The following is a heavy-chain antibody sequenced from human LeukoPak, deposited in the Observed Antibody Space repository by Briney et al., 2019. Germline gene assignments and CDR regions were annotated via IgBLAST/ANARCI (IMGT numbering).Heavy chain of an antibody. CDR2: VNPNSGHT. CDR1: GYTFTSYD. D-gene: IGHD2-15*01. CDR3: ARGAPGSYCSGGSCPYFDY. V-gene: IGHV1-8*01. J-gene: IGHJ4*02. Sequence: ASVKVSCKASGYTFTSYDVNWVRQATGQGLEWMGWVNPNSGHTGYAQKFQGRVTMTTNTSISTAYMELSSLRSEDTAVYYCARGAPGSYCSGGSCPYFDYWGQGTLASVTS.